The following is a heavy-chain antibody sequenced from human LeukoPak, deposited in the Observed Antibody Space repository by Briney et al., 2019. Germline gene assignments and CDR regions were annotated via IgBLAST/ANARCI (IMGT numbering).Heavy chain of an antibody. J-gene: IGHJ4*02. Sequence: GASVKVSCKVSGYTLTELSMHWVRQAPGKGLEWMGGFDPEDGETIYAQKFQGRVTMTEDTSTDTAYMELSSLRSEDTAVYYCATVVGWSTYFVYWGQGTLVTVSS. CDR1: GYTLTELS. CDR2: FDPEDGET. CDR3: ATVVGWSTYFVY. V-gene: IGHV1-24*01. D-gene: IGHD6-19*01.